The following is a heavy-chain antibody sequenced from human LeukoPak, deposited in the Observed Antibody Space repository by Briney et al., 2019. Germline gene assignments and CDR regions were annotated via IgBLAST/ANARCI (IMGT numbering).Heavy chain of an antibody. CDR2: ISSDGGST. J-gene: IGHJ4*02. CDR3: VKSYCSSGSCYSYFDY. Sequence: GGSLRLSCSVSGLTFSSYAMQWVRQAPGRGLEYVSAISSDGGSTYYADSVKGRFTISRDHSKNTLYLQMSSLRAEDTAVYYCVKSYCSSGSCYSYFDYWGQGTLVTVSS. D-gene: IGHD2-15*01. V-gene: IGHV3-64D*06. CDR1: GLTFSSYA.